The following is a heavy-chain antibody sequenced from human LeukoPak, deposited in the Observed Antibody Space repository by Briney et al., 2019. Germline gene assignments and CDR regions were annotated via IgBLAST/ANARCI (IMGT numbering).Heavy chain of an antibody. V-gene: IGHV4-4*07. Sequence: SETLSLTCTVSGGSISSYYWSWIRQPAGKGLEWIGRIYTSGSTNYNPSLKSRVTMSVDTSKNQFSLKLSSVTAADTAVYYCARDISPTRKGIVVVPAASARYYYYYYMDVWGKGTTVTVSS. CDR3: ARDISPTRKGIVVVPAASARYYYYYYMDV. J-gene: IGHJ6*03. CDR2: IYTSGST. D-gene: IGHD2-2*01. CDR1: GGSISSYY.